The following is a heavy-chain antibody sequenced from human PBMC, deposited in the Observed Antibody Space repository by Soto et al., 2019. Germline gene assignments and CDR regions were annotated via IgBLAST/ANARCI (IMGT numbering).Heavy chain of an antibody. CDR3: ARQRYGGKYYYGMDV. V-gene: IGHV5-10-1*01. J-gene: IGHJ6*02. Sequence: GESLKIYCKRSVYSLTTYWINWVRQMPGKGLEWMGRIDPSDSYTNYSPSFQGHVTISADKSITTAYLQWSSLKASDTAMYYCARQRYGGKYYYGMDVWGQGTTVTVSS. CDR1: VYSLTTYW. CDR2: IDPSDSYT. D-gene: IGHD5-18*01.